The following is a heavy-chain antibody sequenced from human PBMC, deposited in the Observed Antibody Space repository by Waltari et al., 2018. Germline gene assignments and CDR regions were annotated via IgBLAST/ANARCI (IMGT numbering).Heavy chain of an antibody. CDR3: AKAEQWLVSDAFDI. Sequence: EVQLVESGGGLVQPGRSLRLSCAASGFTFDDYAMHWVWQAQGKGLEWVSGIGWNSVSIGYANSVKGRFTISRDNAKNSLYLQMNRLRAEDMALYYCAKAEQWLVSDAFDIWGQGTMVTVSS. D-gene: IGHD6-19*01. J-gene: IGHJ3*02. CDR2: IGWNSVSI. V-gene: IGHV3-9*03. CDR1: GFTFDDYA.